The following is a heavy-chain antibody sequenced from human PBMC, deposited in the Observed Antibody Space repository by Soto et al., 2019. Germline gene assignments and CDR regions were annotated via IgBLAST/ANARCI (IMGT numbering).Heavy chain of an antibody. J-gene: IGHJ6*02. CDR1: GFTFSSYS. CDR3: ARVDILTGGYYYYGMDV. D-gene: IGHD3-9*01. V-gene: IGHV3-21*01. CDR2: ISSSSSYI. Sequence: GGSLRLSCAASGFTFSSYSMNWVRQAPGKGLEWVSSISSSSSYIYYADSVKGRFTISRDNAKNSLYLQMNSLRAEDTAVYYCARVDILTGGYYYYGMDVWGQGTTVTVSS.